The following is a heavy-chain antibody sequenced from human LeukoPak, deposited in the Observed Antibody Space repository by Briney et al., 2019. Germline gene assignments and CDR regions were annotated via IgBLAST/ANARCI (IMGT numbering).Heavy chain of an antibody. D-gene: IGHD3-10*01. J-gene: IGHJ4*02. Sequence: PSETLTLTCTVSGGSITSYYWNWIRQPPGKGLEWIGYIYYSGSTNYNPSPKSRVTMSVDTSKNQFSLKLSSVTAADTAVYYCARRRGSGSFLYHFDYWGQGTLVTVSS. CDR3: ARRRGSGSFLYHFDY. V-gene: IGHV4-59*01. CDR1: GGSITSYY. CDR2: IYYSGST.